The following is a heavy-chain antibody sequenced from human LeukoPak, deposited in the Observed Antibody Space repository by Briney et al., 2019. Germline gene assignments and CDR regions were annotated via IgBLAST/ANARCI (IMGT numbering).Heavy chain of an antibody. J-gene: IGHJ4*02. D-gene: IGHD3-10*01. CDR1: GFTFSSYG. Sequence: GGSLRLSCAASGFTFSSYGMHWVRQAPGKGLEWVAFIRYDGSNKYYADSVKGRFTISRDNSKNTLYLQMNSLRAEDTALYYCARDYYGSGTYTNNFDYWGQGTLVTVSS. CDR2: IRYDGSNK. V-gene: IGHV3-30*02. CDR3: ARDYYGSGTYTNNFDY.